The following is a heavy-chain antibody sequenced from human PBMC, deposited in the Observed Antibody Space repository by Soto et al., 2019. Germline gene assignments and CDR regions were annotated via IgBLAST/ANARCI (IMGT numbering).Heavy chain of an antibody. CDR3: ASSGRSEDYYYYYGMDV. V-gene: IGHV4-4*02. Sequence: NPSETLSLTCAVSGDSITRSNWWSWVRQTPGKGLEWIAEIYHTGNTKYNPSLESRVTISVDKSKNQFSLSLTSVTAADTAIYFCASSGRSEDYYYYYGMDVWGQGTAVTVSS. J-gene: IGHJ6*02. CDR1: GDSITRSNW. CDR2: IYHTGNT. D-gene: IGHD5-12*01.